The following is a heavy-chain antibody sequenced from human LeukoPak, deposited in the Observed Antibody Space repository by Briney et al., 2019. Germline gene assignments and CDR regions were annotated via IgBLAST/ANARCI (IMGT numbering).Heavy chain of an antibody. Sequence: GGSLRLSCAASGFTFSNYNMNWVRQAPGKGLEWVSSISSRSDYIYYAESLKGRFTISRDNAKTSLHLQLNSLRAEDTAVYYCATSGYHNYYYYMDVWGKGTTVTVSS. CDR3: ATSGYHNYYYYMDV. J-gene: IGHJ6*03. CDR2: ISSRSDYI. CDR1: GFTFSNYN. D-gene: IGHD5-12*01. V-gene: IGHV3-21*01.